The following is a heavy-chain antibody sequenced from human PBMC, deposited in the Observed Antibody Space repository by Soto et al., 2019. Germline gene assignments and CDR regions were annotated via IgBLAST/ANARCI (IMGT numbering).Heavy chain of an antibody. CDR1: GFTFSSYG. V-gene: IGHV3-33*01. D-gene: IGHD6-6*01. CDR3: ARDTRFRGAALDY. Sequence: GGSLRLSCAAAGFTFSSYGMHWVRQAPGKGLEWVAVIWYDGSNKYYADSVKGRFTISRDNSKNTLYLQMNSLRAEDTAVYYCARDTRFRGAALDYWGQGTLVTVS. CDR2: IWYDGSNK. J-gene: IGHJ4*02.